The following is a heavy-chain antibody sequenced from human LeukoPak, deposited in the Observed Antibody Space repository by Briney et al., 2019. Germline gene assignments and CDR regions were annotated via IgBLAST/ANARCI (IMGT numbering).Heavy chain of an antibody. CDR3: ARGPDSSSWYSYYYYYGMDV. V-gene: IGHV4-34*01. Sequence: SETLSLTCAVYGGSFSGYYWSWIRQPPGKGLEWIGEINHSASTNYNPSLKSRVTISVDTSKNQFSLKLSSVTAADTAVYYCARGPDSSSWYSYYYYYGMDVWGQGTTVTVSS. CDR1: GGSFSGYY. J-gene: IGHJ6*02. CDR2: INHSAST. D-gene: IGHD6-13*01.